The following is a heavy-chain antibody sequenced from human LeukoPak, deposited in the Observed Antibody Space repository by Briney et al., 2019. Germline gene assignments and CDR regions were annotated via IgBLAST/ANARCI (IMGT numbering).Heavy chain of an antibody. CDR1: GYTFTGYY. D-gene: IGHD6-13*01. V-gene: IGHV1-2*02. J-gene: IGHJ6*02. CDR2: INPNSGGT. CDR3: AHIAAADTYYYYGMDV. Sequence: SVKVSCKASGYTFTGYYMHWVRQAPGQGLEWMGWINPNSGGTNYAQKFQGRVTMTRDTSISTAYMELSRLRSDDTAVYYCAHIAAADTYYYYGMDVWGQGTTVTVSS.